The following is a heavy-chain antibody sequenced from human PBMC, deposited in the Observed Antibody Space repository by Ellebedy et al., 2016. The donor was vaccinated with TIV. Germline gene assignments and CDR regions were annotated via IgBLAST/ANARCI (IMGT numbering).Heavy chain of an antibody. V-gene: IGHV1-69*04. CDR3: AVPQMATRAGQHYGMDV. D-gene: IGHD5-24*01. CDR1: VGTFSSYA. J-gene: IGHJ6*02. Sequence: AASVMVSCKASVGTFSSYAISRVLQAPGQGLEWMGRIIPILGIANYAQKFQGRVTITADKSTSTAYMELSSLRSEDTAVYYCAVPQMATRAGQHYGMDVWGQGTAVTVSS. CDR2: IIPILGIA.